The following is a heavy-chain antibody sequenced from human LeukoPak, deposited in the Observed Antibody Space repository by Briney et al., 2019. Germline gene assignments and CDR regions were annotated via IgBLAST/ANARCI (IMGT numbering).Heavy chain of an antibody. Sequence: GGSLRLSCAASGFTFSDYYMSWIRQAPGKGLEWVSYISSSGSTIYYADSVKGRFTISRDNAKNSLYLQMNSLRAEDTAVYYCARGLRRYYDSSGYYFDFFDYWGQGTLVTVSS. CDR3: ARGLRRYYDSSGYYFDFFDY. D-gene: IGHD3-22*01. J-gene: IGHJ4*02. CDR1: GFTFSDYY. CDR2: ISSSGSTI. V-gene: IGHV3-11*04.